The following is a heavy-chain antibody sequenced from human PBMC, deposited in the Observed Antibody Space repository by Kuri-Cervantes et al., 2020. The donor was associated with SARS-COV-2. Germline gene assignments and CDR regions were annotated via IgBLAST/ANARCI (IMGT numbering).Heavy chain of an antibody. J-gene: IGHJ5*02. Sequence: SETLSLTCAIYGGSLSGSYWSWIRQSPGKRLEWIGEVNHNGGANYNPSLRSRVTISVDPSKNQFSLKLSSVTAADTAVYYCARYNSDYDFWSGYSIRWFDPWGQGTLVTVSS. V-gene: IGHV4-34*01. D-gene: IGHD3-3*01. CDR2: VNHNGGA. CDR3: ARYNSDYDFWSGYSIRWFDP. CDR1: GGSLSGSY.